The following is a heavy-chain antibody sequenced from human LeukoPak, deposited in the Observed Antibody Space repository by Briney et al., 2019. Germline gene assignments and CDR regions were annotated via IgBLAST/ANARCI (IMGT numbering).Heavy chain of an antibody. CDR2: ISGSGGST. Sequence: PGGSLRLSCAASGFTFSSYAMSWVRQAPGKGLEWVLAISGSGGSTYYADSVKGRFTISRDNSKNTLYLQMNSLRAEDTAVYYCAKVRQIEGRKATVTTLYFQHWGQGTLVTISS. D-gene: IGHD4-17*01. J-gene: IGHJ1*01. V-gene: IGHV3-23*01. CDR3: AKVRQIEGRKATVTTLYFQH. CDR1: GFTFSSYA.